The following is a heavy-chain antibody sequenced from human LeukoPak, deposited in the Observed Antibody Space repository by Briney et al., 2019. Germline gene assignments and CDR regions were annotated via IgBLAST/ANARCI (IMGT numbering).Heavy chain of an antibody. D-gene: IGHD3-22*01. CDR3: ARVTADLIVADC. Sequence: SETLSLTCTVSGGSISSGDYYWSWIRQPPGKGLEWIGYIYYSGSTYYNPSLKSRITISVDTSKNQFSLKLSSVTAADTAVYYCARVTADLIVADCWGQGTLVTVSS. V-gene: IGHV4-30-4*01. J-gene: IGHJ4*02. CDR1: GGSISSGDYY. CDR2: IYYSGST.